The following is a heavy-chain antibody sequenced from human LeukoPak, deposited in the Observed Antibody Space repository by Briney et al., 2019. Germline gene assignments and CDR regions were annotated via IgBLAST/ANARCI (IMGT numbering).Heavy chain of an antibody. V-gene: IGHV3-53*01. D-gene: IGHD3-10*01. CDR2: IYSGGST. CDR1: GFTFSSYA. Sequence: GGSLRLSCAGSGFTFSSYAMSWVRQAPGKGLEWVSVIYSGGSTYYADSVKGRFTISRDNSKNTLYLQMNSLRAEDTAVYYCARSKVTMVRGVIVDAFDIWGQGTMVTVSS. CDR3: ARSKVTMVRGVIVDAFDI. J-gene: IGHJ3*02.